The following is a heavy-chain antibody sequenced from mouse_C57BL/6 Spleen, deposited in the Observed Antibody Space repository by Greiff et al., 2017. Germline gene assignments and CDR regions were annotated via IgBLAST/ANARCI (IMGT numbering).Heavy chain of an antibody. J-gene: IGHJ1*03. CDR2: INPNNGGT. CDR3: ARSIYYFGSSPYWYFDV. V-gene: IGHV1-18*01. CDR1: GYTFTDYN. Sequence: VQLQQSGPELVKPGASVKIPCKASGYTFTDYNMDWVKQSHGKSLEWIGDINPNNGGTIYNQKFKGKATLTVDKSSSTAYMELRSLTSEDTAVYYCARSIYYFGSSPYWYFDVWGTGTTVTVSS. D-gene: IGHD1-1*01.